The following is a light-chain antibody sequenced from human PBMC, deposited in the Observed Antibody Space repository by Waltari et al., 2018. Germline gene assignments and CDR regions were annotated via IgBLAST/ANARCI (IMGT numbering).Light chain of an antibody. V-gene: IGKV3-11*01. CDR2: DTS. Sequence: DIVLPQSPATLSLSPGERATLSCRASQRIHNYLAWYQQKPGQAPRLLIYDTSNRATGISARFSGSGFGTDFTLTISSLEPEDFAVYYCQQRRNWPLTFGGGTKVEIK. J-gene: IGKJ4*01. CDR3: QQRRNWPLT. CDR1: QRIHNY.